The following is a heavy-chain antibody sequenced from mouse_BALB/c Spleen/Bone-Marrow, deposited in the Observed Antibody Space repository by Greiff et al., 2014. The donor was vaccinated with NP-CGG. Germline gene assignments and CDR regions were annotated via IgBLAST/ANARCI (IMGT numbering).Heavy chain of an antibody. CDR1: GYNFTTHW. Sequence: QVQLQQSGAELARPGASVKLSCKASGYNFTTHWMQWVKQRPGQGLEWIGAIYPGDGDTRYTQKFKGKATLTEDKSSSTAYMQPSDMPSEDSAVYYCARGDYGYHWYFDVWGAGTTLTVSS. CDR3: ARGDYGYHWYFDV. D-gene: IGHD1-2*01. J-gene: IGHJ1*01. V-gene: IGHV1-87*01. CDR2: IYPGDGDT.